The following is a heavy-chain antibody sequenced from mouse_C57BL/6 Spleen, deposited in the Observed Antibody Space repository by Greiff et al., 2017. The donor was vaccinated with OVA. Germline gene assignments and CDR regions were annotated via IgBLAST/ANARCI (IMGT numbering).Heavy chain of an antibody. Sequence: DVKLVESGGGLVKPGGSLKLSCAASGFTFSDYGMHWVRQAPEKGLEWVAYISSGSSTIYYADTVKGRFTISRDNAKNTLFLQMTSLRSEDTAMYYCAREGVADYAMDYWGQGTSVTVSS. CDR3: AREGVADYAMDY. D-gene: IGHD1-1*02. J-gene: IGHJ4*01. CDR1: GFTFSDYG. CDR2: ISSGSSTI. V-gene: IGHV5-17*01.